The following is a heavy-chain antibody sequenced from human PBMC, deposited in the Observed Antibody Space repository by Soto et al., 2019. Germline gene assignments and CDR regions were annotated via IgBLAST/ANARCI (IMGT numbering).Heavy chain of an antibody. Sequence: QVQLQESGPGLVKPSETLSLTCTVSGGSVSSGSYYWSWIRQPPGKGLEWIGYIYYSGSTNYNPYPKKRRPLTVETSKYQFSLKLRSLTAADTAVYYCARMEGDGYNEYYFDYWGQGTLVTVSS. CDR1: GGSVSSGSYY. CDR2: IYYSGST. CDR3: ARMEGDGYNEYYFDY. D-gene: IGHD5-12*01. J-gene: IGHJ4*02. V-gene: IGHV4-61*01.